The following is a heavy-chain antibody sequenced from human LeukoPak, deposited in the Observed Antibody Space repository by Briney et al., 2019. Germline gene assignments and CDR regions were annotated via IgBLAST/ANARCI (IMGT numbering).Heavy chain of an antibody. CDR3: ARDYGEYYYDSSGYYGGFDY. CDR2: ISYDGSNK. V-gene: IGHV3-30*04. J-gene: IGHJ4*02. Sequence: GGSLRLSCAASGFTFSNYAMHWVRQAPVKGLEWVAVISYDGSNKYYADSVKGRFTISRDNAKNTLYLQMNSLRAEDTAVYYCARDYGEYYYDSSGYYGGFDYWGQGTLVTVSS. CDR1: GFTFSNYA. D-gene: IGHD3-22*01.